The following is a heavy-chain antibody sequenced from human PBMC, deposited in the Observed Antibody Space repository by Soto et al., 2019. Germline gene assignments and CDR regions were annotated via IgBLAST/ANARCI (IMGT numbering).Heavy chain of an antibody. Sequence: EVQLVESGGGLVKPGGSLRLSCAASGFTFSNAWMSWVRQAPGKGLEWVGRIKSKADGETTDNAAPVKGRFTISRDDSKNTLYLQMNSLKTEDTAVYYCASGRSYWGQGTLVTVSS. CDR1: GFTFSNAW. J-gene: IGHJ4*02. V-gene: IGHV3-15*01. CDR3: ASGRSY. CDR2: IKSKADGETT.